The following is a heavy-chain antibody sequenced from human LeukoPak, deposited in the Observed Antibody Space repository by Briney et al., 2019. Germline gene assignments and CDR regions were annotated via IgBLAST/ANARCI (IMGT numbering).Heavy chain of an antibody. Sequence: PSETLSLTCTVSGYSISSGYFWGWIRQPPGKGLECIGTIYRSGSTYYNPSLKSRVTISVDTSKNQFSLKLSSVTAADTAVYYCAKSVDYYDIRFGAFDIWGQGTMVTVSS. D-gene: IGHD3-22*01. CDR3: AKSVDYYDIRFGAFDI. CDR1: GYSISSGYF. J-gene: IGHJ3*02. CDR2: IYRSGST. V-gene: IGHV4-38-2*02.